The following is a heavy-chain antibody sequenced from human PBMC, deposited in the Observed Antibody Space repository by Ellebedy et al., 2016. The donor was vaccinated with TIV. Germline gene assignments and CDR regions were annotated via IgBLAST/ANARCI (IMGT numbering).Heavy chain of an antibody. Sequence: GESLKISCAASGFTFSSYEMNWVRQAPGKGLEWVSYISNSGSMIYYADSVKGRFTISRDNAKNSLYLQMNSLRAEDTAVYYCASFGGRSSGWYLSLHDMDVWGQGTTVTVSS. CDR2: ISNSGSMI. CDR3: ASFGGRSSGWYLSLHDMDV. CDR1: GFTFSSYE. V-gene: IGHV3-48*03. D-gene: IGHD6-19*01. J-gene: IGHJ6*02.